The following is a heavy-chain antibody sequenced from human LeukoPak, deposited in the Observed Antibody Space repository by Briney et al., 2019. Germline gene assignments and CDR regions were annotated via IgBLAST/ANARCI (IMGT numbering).Heavy chain of an antibody. CDR1: GDSISGYY. D-gene: IGHD1-7*01. J-gene: IGHJ4*02. CDR2: IHYSGTT. V-gene: IGHV4-59*01. CDR3: ARSRYNWNYYFDY. Sequence: SETLSLTCTVSGDSISGYYWSWIRQPPGKGLEWIGYIHYSGTTNYNPSLNSRVTISVDTSKNEASLKLSSVTAADTAVYYCARSRYNWNYYFDYWGQGTLVTVSS.